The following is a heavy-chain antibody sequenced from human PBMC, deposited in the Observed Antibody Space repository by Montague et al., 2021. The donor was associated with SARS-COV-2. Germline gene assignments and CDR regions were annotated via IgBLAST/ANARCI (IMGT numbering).Heavy chain of an antibody. CDR3: ARRGTGNYEILDY. V-gene: IGHV4-59*01. J-gene: IGHJ4*02. CDR1: GGSMRRYY. D-gene: IGHD3-3*01. Sequence: SETLSLTCTISGGSMRRYYWTWIRQLPGKELEWIGSIYDSGGARYNPSLKSRVSISVDASKNQVSLRVTSVTAADTVVYFCARRGTGNYEILDYWGQGILVTVSS. CDR2: IYDSGGA.